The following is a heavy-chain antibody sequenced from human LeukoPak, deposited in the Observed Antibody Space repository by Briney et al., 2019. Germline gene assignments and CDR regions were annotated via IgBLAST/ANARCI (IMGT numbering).Heavy chain of an antibody. CDR1: GFTFSSYG. J-gene: IGHJ4*02. D-gene: IGHD4-17*01. CDR3: ARELRQTGFDY. Sequence: GGSLRLSCAASGFTFSSYGMHWVRQAPGKGLVWVSRISSDGSSTNYADSVKGRFTISRDNAKNTLFLQMNSLRAEDMAIYYCARELRQTGFDYWGQGTLVTVSS. CDR2: ISSDGSST. V-gene: IGHV3-74*01.